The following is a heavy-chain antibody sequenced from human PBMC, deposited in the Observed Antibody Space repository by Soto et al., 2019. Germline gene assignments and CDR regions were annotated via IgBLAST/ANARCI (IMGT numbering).Heavy chain of an antibody. V-gene: IGHV1-18*01. CDR3: ARGRIAAAGPLVNWFDP. D-gene: IGHD6-13*01. Sequence: RASVKVSCKASGYTFTSYGISWVRQAPGQGLEWMGWISAYNGNTNYAQKLQGRVTMTTDTSTSTAYMELRSLRSDDTAVYYCARGRIAAAGPLVNWFDPWGQGTLVTVSS. J-gene: IGHJ5*02. CDR2: ISAYNGNT. CDR1: GYTFTSYG.